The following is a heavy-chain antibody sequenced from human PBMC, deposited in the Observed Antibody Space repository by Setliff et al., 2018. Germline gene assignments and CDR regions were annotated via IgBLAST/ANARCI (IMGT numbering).Heavy chain of an antibody. J-gene: IGHJ4*02. CDR1: GDSMNDNH. Sequence: SETLSLTCNVSGDSMNDNHWTWIRQPPGKGLEWIGYIYTSGGTNYNPSLKSRVTIFVDMSKNQFSLKLSSVIAADTAVYYCARGVSSVSWTPRYWGRGILVTVSS. CDR2: IYTSGGT. V-gene: IGHV4-4*08. D-gene: IGHD6-19*01. CDR3: ARGVSSVSWTPRY.